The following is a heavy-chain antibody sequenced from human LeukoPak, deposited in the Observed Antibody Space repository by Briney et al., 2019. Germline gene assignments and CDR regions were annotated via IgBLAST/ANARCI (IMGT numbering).Heavy chain of an antibody. J-gene: IGHJ4*02. CDR3: ARGVTGDSAY. Sequence: PGGSLRLSCAASGFTFSSYSMNWVRQAPGKGLEWVSSISSSSSYMYYADSVKGRFTISRDNAKNSLYLQMNSLRAEDTAVYYCARGVTGDSAYWGQGTPVTVSS. CDR2: ISSSSSYM. D-gene: IGHD7-27*01. CDR1: GFTFSSYS. V-gene: IGHV3-21*01.